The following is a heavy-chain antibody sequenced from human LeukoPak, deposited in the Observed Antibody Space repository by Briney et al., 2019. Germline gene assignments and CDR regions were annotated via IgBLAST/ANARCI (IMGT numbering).Heavy chain of an antibody. Sequence: ASVKVSCKATSRISWVRQAPRQGLEWMGWIGTYGGDTYYAQKFQGRVTVTTDTSTSTVYMELRNLRSDDTAVYYCARDLWNFYDDSGYNRDFDSWGQGTLVTVSS. CDR3: ARDLWNFYDDSGYNRDFDS. CDR2: IGTYGGDT. V-gene: IGHV1-18*01. D-gene: IGHD3-22*01. J-gene: IGHJ5*01. CDR1: TSR.